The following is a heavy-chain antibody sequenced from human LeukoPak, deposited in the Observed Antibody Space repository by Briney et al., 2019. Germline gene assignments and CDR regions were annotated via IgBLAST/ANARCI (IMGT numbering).Heavy chain of an antibody. CDR2: IFHSGIA. J-gene: IGHJ6*03. CDR1: NYPITSDYY. Sequence: SETLSLTCAVSNYPITSDYYWVWIRQPPGQGLEWIGQIFHSGIAHYNPSLKSRVTMSVDTSKSQFSVNLNSVTAADTAVYYCGRAGFGTAYNRFYYYMDVWGKGTTVTVSS. CDR3: GRAGFGTAYNRFYYYMDV. V-gene: IGHV4-38-2*01. D-gene: IGHD3-16*01.